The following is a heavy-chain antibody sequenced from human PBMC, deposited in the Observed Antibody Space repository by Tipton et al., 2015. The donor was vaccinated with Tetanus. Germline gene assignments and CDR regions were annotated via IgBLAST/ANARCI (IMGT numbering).Heavy chain of an antibody. CDR3: ARYKTSLVTPGKYFDS. Sequence: TLSLTCTVSGGSVSSYYWTWFRQPPGKRLEWIGFVSSSGNSNYSPSLTGRVSMSLDTSKQQFSLSLRSVTAADTAVYFCARYKTSLVTPGKYFDSWGQGALVTVSS. D-gene: IGHD4-23*01. CDR1: GGSVSSYY. CDR2: VSSSGNS. J-gene: IGHJ4*02. V-gene: IGHV4-59*08.